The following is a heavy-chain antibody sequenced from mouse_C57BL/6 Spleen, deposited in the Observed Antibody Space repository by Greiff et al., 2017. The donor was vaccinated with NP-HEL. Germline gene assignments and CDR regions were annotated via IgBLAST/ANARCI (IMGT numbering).Heavy chain of an antibody. J-gene: IGHJ2*01. CDR3: ARLGYYTDY. Sequence: VKLQESGAELVRPGTSVKVSCKASGYAFTNYLIEWVKQRPGQGLEWIGVINPGSGGTNYNEKFKGKATLTADKSSSTAYMQLSSLTSEDSAVYFCARLGYYTDYWGQGTTLTVSS. V-gene: IGHV1-54*01. CDR1: GYAFTNYL. CDR2: INPGSGGT.